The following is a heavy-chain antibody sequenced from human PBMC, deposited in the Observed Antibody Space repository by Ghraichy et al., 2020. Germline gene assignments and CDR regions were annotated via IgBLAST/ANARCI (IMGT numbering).Heavy chain of an antibody. CDR2: IYPADSNT. CDR3: ARQEVEVTELSLSQRDYYYYGMDG. CDR1: RYSFTSCW. J-gene: IGHJ6*02. D-gene: IGHD3-16*02. V-gene: IGHV5-51*01. Sequence: GESLNISCKGSRYSFTSCWIAWVRQMPGKGLEWMGIIYPADSNTRYSPSFQGQVTISADKSISTAYLQWSSLKASDTALYYCARQEVEVTELSLSQRDYYYYGMDGCGQGTTVTVSS.